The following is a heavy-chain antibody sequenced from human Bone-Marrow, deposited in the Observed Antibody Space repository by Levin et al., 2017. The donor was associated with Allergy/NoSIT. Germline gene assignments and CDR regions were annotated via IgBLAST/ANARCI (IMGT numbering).Heavy chain of an antibody. J-gene: IGHJ5*02. D-gene: IGHD5-24*01. Sequence: GESLKISRAASGFTFSNSWMSWVRQAPGKGLEWVANIKEDGSEKYYVDSVKGRFTISRDNAKNSLFVQMNSLRVEDTAVYYCARDQFRRATIGARWFDPWGQGTLVTVSS. CDR2: IKEDGSEK. CDR3: ARDQFRRATIGARWFDP. CDR1: GFTFSNSW. V-gene: IGHV3-7*01.